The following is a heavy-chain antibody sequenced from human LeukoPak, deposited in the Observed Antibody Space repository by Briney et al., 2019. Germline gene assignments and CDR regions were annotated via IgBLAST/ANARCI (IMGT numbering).Heavy chain of an antibody. D-gene: IGHD2-21*02. CDR1: GFNFTNYA. J-gene: IGHJ5*02. CDR3: AKDGPTAIPSWFDP. CDR2: ISSRGGST. Sequence: GGSLRLSCAASGFNFTNYAMNWVRQAPGRGLEWVSLISSRGGSTYYAGSVKGRFTISRDNSKSTLYLQMNSLRAEDTAIYYCAKDGPTAIPSWFDPWGQGTLVTVSS. V-gene: IGHV3-23*01.